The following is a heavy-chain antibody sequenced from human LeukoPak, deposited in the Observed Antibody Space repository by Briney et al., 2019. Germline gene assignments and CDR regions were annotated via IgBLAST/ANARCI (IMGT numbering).Heavy chain of an antibody. D-gene: IGHD6-6*01. CDR3: TRDLYRYSSSGYFDY. CDR1: GFTFSSYG. J-gene: IGHJ4*02. CDR2: IRYDGSNK. V-gene: IGHV3-30*02. Sequence: GGSLRLSCAASGFTFSSYGMHWVRQAPGKGLEWVAFIRYDGSNKYYADSVKGRFTISRDDSKSIAYLQMNSLKTEDTAVYYCTRDLYRYSSSGYFDYWGQGTLVTVSS.